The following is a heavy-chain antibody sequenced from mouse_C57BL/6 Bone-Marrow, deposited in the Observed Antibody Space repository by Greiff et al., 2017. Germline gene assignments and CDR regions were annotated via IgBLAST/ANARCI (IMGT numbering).Heavy chain of an antibody. Sequence: EVKVEESGGGLVKPGGSLKLSCAASGFTFSSYAMSWVRQTPEKRLEWVATISDGGSYTYYPDNVKGRFTISRDNAKNNLYLQMSHLKSEDTAMYYCARGLAYYSNYWYFDVWGTGTTVTVSS. V-gene: IGHV5-4*03. J-gene: IGHJ1*03. CDR1: GFTFSSYA. D-gene: IGHD2-5*01. CDR3: ARGLAYYSNYWYFDV. CDR2: ISDGGSYT.